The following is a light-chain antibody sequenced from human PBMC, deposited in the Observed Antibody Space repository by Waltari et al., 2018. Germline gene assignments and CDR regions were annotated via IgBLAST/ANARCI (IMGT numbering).Light chain of an antibody. Sequence: EIVLTQSQGTLSLSKGERATLSCRASKSVSSSYIAWSQQKPGQAPILLIYVSSIRSTGIPDSFSVSVSETDFTLTISSLEPEDFSLYFCQQYHGSLPFTFGQGTKVEIK. CDR2: VSS. CDR1: KSVSSSY. CDR3: QQYHGSLPFT. V-gene: IGKV3-20*01. J-gene: IGKJ1*01.